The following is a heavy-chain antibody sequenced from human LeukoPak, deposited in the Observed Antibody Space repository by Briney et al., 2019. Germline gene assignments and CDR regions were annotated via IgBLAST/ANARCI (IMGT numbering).Heavy chain of an antibody. CDR1: GYTLTELS. CDR3: ATGLAYCGGDCFNYFDY. D-gene: IGHD2-21*02. V-gene: IGHV1-24*01. CDR2: FDPEDGET. J-gene: IGHJ4*02. Sequence: ASVKVSCKVSGYTLTELSMHWARQAPGKGLEWMGGFDPEDGETIYAQKFQGRVTMTEDTSTDTAYMELSSLRSEDTAVYYCATGLAYCGGDCFNYFDYWGQGTLVTVSS.